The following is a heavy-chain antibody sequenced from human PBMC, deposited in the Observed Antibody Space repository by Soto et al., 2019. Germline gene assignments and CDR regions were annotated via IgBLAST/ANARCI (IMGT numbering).Heavy chain of an antibody. J-gene: IGHJ5*02. D-gene: IGHD2-2*01. Sequence: LSLTCTVSGGSISSYYWSWIRQPAGKGLEWIGRIYTSGSTNYNPSLKSRVTMSVDTSKNQFSLKLSSVTAADTAVYYCARGPQDIVVVPAAGTKGWFDPWGQVPLVAVSS. V-gene: IGHV4-4*07. CDR3: ARGPQDIVVVPAAGTKGWFDP. CDR2: IYTSGST. CDR1: GGSISSYY.